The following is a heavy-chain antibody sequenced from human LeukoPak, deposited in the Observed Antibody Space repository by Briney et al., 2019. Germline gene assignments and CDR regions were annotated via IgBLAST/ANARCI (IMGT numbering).Heavy chain of an antibody. D-gene: IGHD1-1*01. Sequence: GGSLRLSCAASGFTFSSYAMSWVRQAPGKGLEWVSGISTAGTNTYYADSVKGRFTISRDNSKNTLYLQLNSLRAKDTAIYYCAKASPGGTRYGMDVWGQGTTVTVSS. CDR1: GFTFSSYA. V-gene: IGHV3-23*01. CDR3: AKASPGGTRYGMDV. CDR2: ISTAGTNT. J-gene: IGHJ6*02.